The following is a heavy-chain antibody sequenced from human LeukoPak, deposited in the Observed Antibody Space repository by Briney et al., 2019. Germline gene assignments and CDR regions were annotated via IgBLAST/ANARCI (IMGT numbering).Heavy chain of an antibody. CDR1: GGSTNDNTYY. J-gene: IGHJ4*02. CDR3: AGRAIAVTMREY. V-gene: IGHV4-61*02. D-gene: IGHD4/OR15-4a*01. Sequence: SETLSLTCAVSGGSTNDNTYYRSWIRQPAGKGLEWIGRIYTSGSTNYNPSLKSRVSISLDTSKNQFSLKLTSVTAADTAVYYCAGRAIAVTMREYWGQGTLVTVSS. CDR2: IYTSGST.